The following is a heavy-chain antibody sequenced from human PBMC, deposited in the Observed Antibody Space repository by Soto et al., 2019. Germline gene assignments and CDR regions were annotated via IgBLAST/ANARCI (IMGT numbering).Heavy chain of an antibody. CDR2: SISGGNT. CDR1: GFTFSNYG. Sequence: EVQLLESGGGLVQPGGSLRLSCAASGFTFSNYGMSWVRQAPGKGLEWVSSISGGNTFYAGSVKGRFTISRDNSKNTLYLQMNSLTAEDTAVYYCAKAPSSACNSGACSLRSWGQGTLVTVSS. J-gene: IGHJ5*02. CDR3: AKAPSSACNSGACSLRS. D-gene: IGHD2-21*02. V-gene: IGHV3-23*01.